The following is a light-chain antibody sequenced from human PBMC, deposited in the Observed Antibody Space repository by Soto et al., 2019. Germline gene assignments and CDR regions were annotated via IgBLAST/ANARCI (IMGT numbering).Light chain of an antibody. V-gene: IGKV3-20*01. Sequence: EIVLTQSPGTLSLSPGERATLSCRASQSVSSNYLAWYQQKPGQAPRLLIYGASRTATGIPDRISGSGSGTDFTLTISRLEPEECAGDYCNFYVTSPFSFGPGTTVDI. J-gene: IGKJ3*01. CDR1: QSVSSNY. CDR3: NFYVTSPFS. CDR2: GAS.